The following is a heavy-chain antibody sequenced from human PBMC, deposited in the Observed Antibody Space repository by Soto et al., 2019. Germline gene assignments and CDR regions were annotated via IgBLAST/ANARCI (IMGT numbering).Heavy chain of an antibody. Sequence: ASVKVSCKASGYTFTSYDINWVRQATGQGLEWMGWMNPNSGNTGYAQKFQGRVTMTRNTSISTAYMELSSLRSEDTAVYYCARVGPSRYYYGSGSYGYWGQGTLGTVSS. V-gene: IGHV1-8*01. D-gene: IGHD3-10*01. CDR1: GYTFTSYD. J-gene: IGHJ4*02. CDR2: MNPNSGNT. CDR3: ARVGPSRYYYGSGSYGY.